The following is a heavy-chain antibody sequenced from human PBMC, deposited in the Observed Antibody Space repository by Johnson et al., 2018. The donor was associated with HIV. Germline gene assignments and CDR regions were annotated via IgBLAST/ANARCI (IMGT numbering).Heavy chain of an antibody. CDR1: EFTFSSYW. J-gene: IGHJ3*02. V-gene: IGHV3-30*13. CDR2: ISDDGSNK. Sequence: QVQLVESGGGLVQPGGSLRLSCAASEFTFSSYWMHWVRQAPGKGLEWVTVISDDGSNKYYADSVKGRFTITRDNSKNSLYLQMNSLRAEDTAVYYCARSRNYACDIWGQGTMVTVSS. CDR3: ARSRNYACDI. D-gene: IGHD1-1*01.